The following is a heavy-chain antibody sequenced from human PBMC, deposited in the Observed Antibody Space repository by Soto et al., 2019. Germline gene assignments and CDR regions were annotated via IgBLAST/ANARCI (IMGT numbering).Heavy chain of an antibody. CDR3: ARWDDYGASDQYHFDH. D-gene: IGHD4-17*01. Sequence: GSVKVSCKASGYNFTASGISSVRQAPGQGLEWMGWTSIYNGHTEYSPKFLGRVVMTTDTSADTAYLELRSLRPDDAALYYCARWDDYGASDQYHFDHWGQGTLDTVSS. J-gene: IGHJ4*02. CDR2: TSIYNGHT. V-gene: IGHV1-18*01. CDR1: GYNFTASG.